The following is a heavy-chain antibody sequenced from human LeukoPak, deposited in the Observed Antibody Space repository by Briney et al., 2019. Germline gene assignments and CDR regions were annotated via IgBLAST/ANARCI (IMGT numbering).Heavy chain of an antibody. J-gene: IGHJ4*02. CDR2: IKYDGSMT. D-gene: IGHD3-22*01. CDR1: GFTFSTYW. Sequence: GGSLRLSCAASGFTFSTYWMHWVRQAPRKGLVWVSRIKYDGSMTTYGDSVKGRFSISRDNAKNTVDLQMNSLRAEDTAVYYCARGASSAYYVDYWGQGTLVSVSS. V-gene: IGHV3-74*01. CDR3: ARGASSAYYVDY.